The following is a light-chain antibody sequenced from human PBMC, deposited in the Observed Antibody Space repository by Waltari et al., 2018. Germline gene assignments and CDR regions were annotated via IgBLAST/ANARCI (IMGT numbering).Light chain of an antibody. Sequence: QSILTQPTSVSGAPGQRVTISCTGSISNIGAGHDVHWYQAFPGTAPKLLIYGNNNRPSGVPDRFSGAKSGSSASLAINGLQAEDEADYYCQSFDSNVRGGVVFGGGTKVTVL. CDR2: GNN. CDR3: QSFDSNVRGGVV. CDR1: ISNIGAGHD. J-gene: IGLJ3*02. V-gene: IGLV1-40*01.